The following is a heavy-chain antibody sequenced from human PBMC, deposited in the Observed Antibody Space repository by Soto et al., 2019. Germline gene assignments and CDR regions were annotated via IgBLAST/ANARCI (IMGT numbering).Heavy chain of an antibody. CDR2: INPNSGRT. D-gene: IGHD4-17*01. CDR1: GYAFSQFY. V-gene: IGHV1-2*04. Sequence: QVQLVQSGAEVKKPGASVKVSCKASGYAFSQFYIHWMRQAPGQGLEWMGWINPNSGRTKFAQNFQGWVTMTRDTSIKTVYMELSGLRSDATAVYYCARESGGTTATLDYYFFYMDVWCKGPTVTGSS. CDR3: ARESGGTTATLDYYFFYMDV. J-gene: IGHJ6*03.